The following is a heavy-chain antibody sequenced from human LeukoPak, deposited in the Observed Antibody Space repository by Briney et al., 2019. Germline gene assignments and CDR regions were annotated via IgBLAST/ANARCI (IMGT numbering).Heavy chain of an antibody. CDR3: ARSDGIVGEEAWFDP. CDR1: GGSIGTSN. J-gene: IGHJ5*02. CDR2: IFTTEVT. V-gene: IGHV4-4*09. Sequence: PSETLSLTCLVSGGSIGTSNWHWVRHPPGKGLGWMGHIFTTEVTNYRPSLKTRVTISVDTSKNQFSLRLSSATAADTAVYYCARSDGIVGEEAWFDPWGQGTLVTVSS. D-gene: IGHD1-26*01.